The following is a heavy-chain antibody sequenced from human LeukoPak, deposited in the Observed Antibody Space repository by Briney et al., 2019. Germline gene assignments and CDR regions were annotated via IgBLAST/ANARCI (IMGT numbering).Heavy chain of an antibody. J-gene: IGHJ4*02. D-gene: IGHD3-9*01. CDR1: GGSFSGYY. CDR3: ARGLRYFDWLSKPRYYFDY. V-gene: IGHV4-34*01. CDR2: INHSGST. Sequence: SETLSLTCAVYGGSFSGYYWSWIRQPPGKGLEWIGEINHSGSTNYNPSLKSRVTISVDTSKSQFSLKVNSVTAADTAVYYCARGLRYFDWLSKPRYYFDYWGQGTLVTVSS.